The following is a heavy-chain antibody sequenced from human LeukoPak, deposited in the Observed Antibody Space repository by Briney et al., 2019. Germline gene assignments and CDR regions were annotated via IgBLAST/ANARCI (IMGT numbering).Heavy chain of an antibody. CDR1: GYTFTSYG. D-gene: IGHD4-4*01. CDR3: ARQRTLRQVTASDY. J-gene: IGHJ4*02. Sequence: GASVKVSCKAPGYTFTSYGISWVRQAPGQGLEWMGWISAYNGNTNYAQKLQGRVTMTTDTSTSTAYMELRSLRSDDTAVYYCARQRTLRQVTASDYWGQGTLVTVSS. CDR2: ISAYNGNT. V-gene: IGHV1-18*01.